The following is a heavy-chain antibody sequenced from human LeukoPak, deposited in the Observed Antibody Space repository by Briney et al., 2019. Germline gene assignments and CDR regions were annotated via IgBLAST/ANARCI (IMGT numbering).Heavy chain of an antibody. CDR3: ARDRPSNYYDSSGSRWHHAFDI. CDR1: GGSFSGYY. D-gene: IGHD3-22*01. CDR2: IYYSGST. J-gene: IGHJ3*02. Sequence: SETLSLTCAVYGGSFSGYYWSWIRQHPGKGLEWIGYIYYSGSTYYNPSLKSRVTISVGTSKNQFSLKLSSVTAADTAVYYCARDRPSNYYDSSGSRWHHAFDIWGQGTMVTVSS. V-gene: IGHV4-31*11.